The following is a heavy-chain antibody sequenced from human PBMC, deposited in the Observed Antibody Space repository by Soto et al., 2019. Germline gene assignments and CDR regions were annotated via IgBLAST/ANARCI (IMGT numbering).Heavy chain of an antibody. Sequence: GGSLRLSCAASAFTFSNYAMNWVRQAPGKGLEWVSVISGSGGSASYADSVQGRFTISRDNSKNTLYLQMNSLRAEDTAIYYCVREDSAWDSRGSFDFWGRGTMVTVSS. D-gene: IGHD6-19*01. J-gene: IGHJ3*01. CDR2: ISGSGGSA. CDR1: AFTFSNYA. CDR3: VREDSAWDSRGSFDF. V-gene: IGHV3-23*01.